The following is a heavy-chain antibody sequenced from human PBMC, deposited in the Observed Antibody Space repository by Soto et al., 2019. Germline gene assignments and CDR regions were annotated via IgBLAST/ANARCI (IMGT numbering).Heavy chain of an antibody. CDR2: ISYDGSNK. Sequence: GGSLRLSCAASGFTFSSYAMHWVRQAPGKGLEWVAVISYDGSNKYYADSVKGRFTISRDNSKNTLYLQMNSLRAEDTAVYYCARVSGRFYDSSPFDYWGQGTLVTVSS. CDR3: ARVSGRFYDSSPFDY. CDR1: GFTFSSYA. V-gene: IGHV3-30-3*01. J-gene: IGHJ4*02. D-gene: IGHD3-22*01.